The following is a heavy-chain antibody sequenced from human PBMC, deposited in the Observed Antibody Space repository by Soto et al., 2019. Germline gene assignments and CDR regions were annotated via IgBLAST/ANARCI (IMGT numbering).Heavy chain of an antibody. V-gene: IGHV1-69*12. CDR3: ARDSTNDILTGYTHFQH. D-gene: IGHD3-9*01. Sequence: QVQLVQSGAEVKKPGSSVKVSCKASGGTFSSYAISWVRQAPGQGLEWMGGIIPIFGTANYAQKFQGRVTITAAESTSTAYMELSSLRSEDTAVYYCARDSTNDILTGYTHFQHWGQGTLVTVSS. J-gene: IGHJ1*01. CDR2: IIPIFGTA. CDR1: GGTFSSYA.